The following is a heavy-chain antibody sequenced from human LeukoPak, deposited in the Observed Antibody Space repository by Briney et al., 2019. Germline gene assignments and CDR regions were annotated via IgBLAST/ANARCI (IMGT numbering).Heavy chain of an antibody. Sequence: GESLKISCKGSGYSFTSYWIGWVRQMPGKGLEWMGIIYPGDSDTRYSPSFQGQVTISADKSISTAYLQWSSLKASDTAMYYCARQYSSGWSSYYFDYRGQGTLVTVSS. J-gene: IGHJ4*02. CDR3: ARQYSSGWSSYYFDY. D-gene: IGHD6-19*01. V-gene: IGHV5-51*01. CDR1: GYSFTSYW. CDR2: IYPGDSDT.